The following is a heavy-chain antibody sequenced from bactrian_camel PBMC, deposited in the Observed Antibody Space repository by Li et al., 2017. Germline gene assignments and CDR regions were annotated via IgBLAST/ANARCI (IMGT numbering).Heavy chain of an antibody. CDR2: LSKSGEA. V-gene: IGHV3S53*01. Sequence: HVQLVESGGDSVQSGGSLRLSCSVSGYTYNCIGWFRQVPGQEREAVAALSKSGEATYANAVKGRFAISKDNARGTMNLQMNNLKPDDTAMYYCAGVRRFGGDCLAYDYNYWGQGTQVTVS. CDR3: AGVRRFGGDCLAYDYNY. J-gene: IGHJ4*01. CDR1: GYTYNC. D-gene: IGHD2*01.